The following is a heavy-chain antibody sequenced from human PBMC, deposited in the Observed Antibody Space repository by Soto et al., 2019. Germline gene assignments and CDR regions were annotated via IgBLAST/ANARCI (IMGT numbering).Heavy chain of an antibody. CDR2: IYYSGST. D-gene: IGHD3-22*01. CDR1: GGFISSYY. Sequence: PSETLSLTCTVSGGFISSYYWSWIRQPPGKGLEWIGYIYYSGSTNYNPSLKSRVTISVDTSKNQFSLKLSSVTAADTAVYYCARDRYYDSSGYYSLSAFDIWGQGTMVTVSS. CDR3: ARDRYYDSSGYYSLSAFDI. J-gene: IGHJ3*02. V-gene: IGHV4-59*01.